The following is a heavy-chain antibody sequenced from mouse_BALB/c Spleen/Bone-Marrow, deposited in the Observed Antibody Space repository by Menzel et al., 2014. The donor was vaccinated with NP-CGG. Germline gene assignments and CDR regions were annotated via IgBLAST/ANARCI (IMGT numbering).Heavy chain of an antibody. D-gene: IGHD1-1*01. CDR2: INSNGGST. Sequence: EVQLVESGGGLVQPGGSLKLSCAASGFTFGSYGMSWVRQTPDKRLELVATINSNGGSTYYPDSVKGRFTISRDNAKNTLYLQMSSLKSEDTAMYYCARDPLYYYAWGQGTLVTVSA. J-gene: IGHJ3*01. CDR3: ARDPLYYYA. V-gene: IGHV5-6-3*01. CDR1: GFTFGSYG.